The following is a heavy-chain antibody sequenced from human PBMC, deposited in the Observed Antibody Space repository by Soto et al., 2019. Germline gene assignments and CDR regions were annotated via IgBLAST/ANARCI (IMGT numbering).Heavy chain of an antibody. D-gene: IGHD3-9*01. CDR1: GFTFSSYS. CDR2: ISSSSSYI. Sequence: EVQLVESGGGLVKPGGSLRLSGAASGFTFSSYSMNWVREAPGKGLEWVSSISSSSSYIYYADSVKGRFTISRDNAKNSLYLQMNSLRAEDTAVYYCARDGPSLSPLTGSPGAFDIWGQGTMVTVSS. CDR3: ARDGPSLSPLTGSPGAFDI. V-gene: IGHV3-21*01. J-gene: IGHJ3*02.